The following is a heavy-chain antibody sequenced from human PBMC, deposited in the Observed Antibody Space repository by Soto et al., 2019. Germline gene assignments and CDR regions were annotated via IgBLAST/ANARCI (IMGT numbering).Heavy chain of an antibody. CDR3: AHRPSYCSGGSCYSGFDY. CDR2: IYWDDDK. Sequence: QITLKESGPTLVKPTQTLTLTCTFSGFSLSTSGVGVGWIRQPTGTALEWLALIYWDDDKRYSPSLKSRLTITKDTSKNPVVLTMTNMDPVDTATYYCAHRPSYCSGGSCYSGFDYWSQGTLVTVSS. J-gene: IGHJ4*02. V-gene: IGHV2-5*02. CDR1: GFSLSTSGVG. D-gene: IGHD2-15*01.